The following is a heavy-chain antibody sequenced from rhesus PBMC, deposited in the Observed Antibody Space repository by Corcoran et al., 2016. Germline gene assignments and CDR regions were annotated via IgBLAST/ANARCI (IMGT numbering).Heavy chain of an antibody. D-gene: IGHD6-31*01. Sequence: QVQLVQSGAEVKKPGSSVRVSCKASGYTFTDYYMHWVRQAPRQGLEGMGWINPYKGNKKYAQKFQVRVTMTRDTATSTAYMELSSLGSEDTAVYYFAREGIAATEALWVYWGQGVLVTVSS. CDR2: INPYKGNK. V-gene: IGHV1S2*01. CDR3: AREGIAATEALWVY. J-gene: IGHJ4*01. CDR1: GYTFTDYY.